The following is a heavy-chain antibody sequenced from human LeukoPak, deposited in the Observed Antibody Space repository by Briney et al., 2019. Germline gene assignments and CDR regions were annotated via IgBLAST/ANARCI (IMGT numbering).Heavy chain of an antibody. CDR2: IRSKAYGGTT. V-gene: IGHV3-49*04. CDR3: TRDSVGIVVVGDAFDI. D-gene: IGHD2-21*01. CDR1: GFTFGDCA. Sequence: GGSLSLSCTASGFTFGDCAMCWVRQARGKGLGWGGFIRSKAYGGTTEYAASVKGRFTISRDDSKSITYLQMNSLKTEDTAVYYCTRDSVGIVVVGDAFDIWGQGTMVTVSS. J-gene: IGHJ3*02.